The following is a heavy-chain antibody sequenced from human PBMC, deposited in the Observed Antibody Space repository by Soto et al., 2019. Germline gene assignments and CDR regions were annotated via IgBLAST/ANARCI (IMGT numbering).Heavy chain of an antibody. V-gene: IGHV4-34*01. CDR2: INHSGST. J-gene: IGHJ4*02. Sequence: SETLSLTCAVYGGSFSGYYWSWIRQPPGKGLEWIGEINHSGSTNYNPSLKSRVTISVDTSKDQFSLKLSSVTAADTAVYYCARGYRGKDSSGWYKYWGQGTLVTVSS. D-gene: IGHD6-19*01. CDR1: GGSFSGYY. CDR3: ARGYRGKDSSGWYKY.